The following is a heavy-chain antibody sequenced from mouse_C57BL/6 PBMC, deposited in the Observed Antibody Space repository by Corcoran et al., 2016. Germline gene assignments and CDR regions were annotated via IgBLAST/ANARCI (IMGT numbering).Heavy chain of an antibody. D-gene: IGHD4-1*01. V-gene: IGHV1-76*01. Sequence: QVQLKQSGAELVRPGASVKLSCKASGYTFTDYYINWVKQRPGQGLEWIARIYPGSGNTYYNEKFKGKATLTAEKSSSTAYMQLSSLTSEDSAVYFCARSRANWEEDWYFDVWGTGTTVTVSS. CDR3: ARSRANWEEDWYFDV. CDR2: IYPGSGNT. J-gene: IGHJ1*03. CDR1: GYTFTDYY.